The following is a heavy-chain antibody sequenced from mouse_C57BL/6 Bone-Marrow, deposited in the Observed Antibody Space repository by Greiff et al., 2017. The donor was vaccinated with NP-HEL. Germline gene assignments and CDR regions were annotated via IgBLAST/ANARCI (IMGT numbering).Heavy chain of an antibody. V-gene: IGHV5-17*01. CDR1: GFTFSDYG. CDR2: ISSGSSTI. CDR3: ARRYYTYCDF. Sequence: EVQLVESGGGLVKPGGSLKLSCAASGFTFSDYGMHWVRQAPEKGLEWVAYISSGSSTIYYADTVKGRFTISRDNAKNTLFLQITSLRSEDTAMYYCARRYYTYCDFWGQGTTLTVSS. J-gene: IGHJ2*01. D-gene: IGHD2-12*01.